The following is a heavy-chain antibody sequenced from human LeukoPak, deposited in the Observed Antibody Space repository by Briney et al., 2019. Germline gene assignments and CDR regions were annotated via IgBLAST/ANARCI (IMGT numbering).Heavy chain of an antibody. CDR1: GYIFSVYA. CDR2: INTNTGNP. D-gene: IGHD1-14*01. Sequence: ASVKVSCKASGYIFSVYALIWVRQPPGQGLELMGWINTNTGNPTYAQGFTGRFVFSLDTSVSTAYLQISSLKAEDTAVYYCARDYTIAVGTTTYLQHWGQGTLVTVSS. V-gene: IGHV7-4-1*02. J-gene: IGHJ1*01. CDR3: ARDYTIAVGTTTYLQH.